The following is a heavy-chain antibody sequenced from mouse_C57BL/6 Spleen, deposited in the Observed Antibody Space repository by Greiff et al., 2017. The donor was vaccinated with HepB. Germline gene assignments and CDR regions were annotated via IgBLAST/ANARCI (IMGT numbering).Heavy chain of an antibody. CDR2: INPNNGGT. V-gene: IGHV1-26*01. J-gene: IGHJ4*01. CDR1: GYTFTDYY. Sequence: VQLQQSGPELVKPGASVKISCKASGYTFTDYYMNWVKQSHGKSLEWIGDINPNNGGTSYNQKFKGKATLTVDKSSSTAYMELRSLTSEDSAVYYCARSNWAYAMDYWGQGTSVTVSS. D-gene: IGHD4-1*01. CDR3: ARSNWAYAMDY.